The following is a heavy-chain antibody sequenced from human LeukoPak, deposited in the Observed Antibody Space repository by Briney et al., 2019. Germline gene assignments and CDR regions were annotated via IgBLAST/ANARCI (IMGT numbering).Heavy chain of an antibody. J-gene: IGHJ4*02. V-gene: IGHV3-74*01. Sequence: GGSLRLSCAASGLTFSSYWMHWVRQAPGKGLVWVSSINSDGSITSYADSAKGRFTISRDNAKSTLYLQTNSLRAEDTAVYYCVRGGEYSYGSLGYWGQGTLVTVSS. CDR3: VRGGEYSYGSLGY. D-gene: IGHD5-18*01. CDR2: INSDGSIT. CDR1: GLTFSSYW.